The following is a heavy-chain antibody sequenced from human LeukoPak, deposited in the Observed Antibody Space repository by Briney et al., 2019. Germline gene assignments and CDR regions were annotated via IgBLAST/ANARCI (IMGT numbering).Heavy chain of an antibody. Sequence: ASVKVSCKASGYNFISYYMHWVRQAPGQGLEWMGIINPSGGSTSYAQKFQDRVTMTRDTSTSTVYMELSSLKSEDTAVYYCARLSVTPLGYSYYYYMDVWGKGTTVTVSS. CDR2: INPSGGST. J-gene: IGHJ6*03. D-gene: IGHD4-17*01. V-gene: IGHV1-46*01. CDR3: ARLSVTPLGYSYYYYMDV. CDR1: GYNFISYY.